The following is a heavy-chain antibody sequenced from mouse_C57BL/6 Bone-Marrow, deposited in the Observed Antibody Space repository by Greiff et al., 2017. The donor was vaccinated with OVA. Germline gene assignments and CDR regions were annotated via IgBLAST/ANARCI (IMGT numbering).Heavy chain of an antibody. CDR2: ISSGSSTI. CDR1: GFTFSDYG. D-gene: IGHD1-1*01. J-gene: IGHJ4*01. Sequence: DVKLVESRGGLVKPGGSLKLSCAASGFTFSDYGMHWVRQAPEKGLEWVAYISSGSSTIYYADTVKGRFTISRDNAKNTLFLQMTSLRSEDTAMYYCARAYYYGSSYGYAMDYWGQGTSVTVSS. V-gene: IGHV5-17*01. CDR3: ARAYYYGSSYGYAMDY.